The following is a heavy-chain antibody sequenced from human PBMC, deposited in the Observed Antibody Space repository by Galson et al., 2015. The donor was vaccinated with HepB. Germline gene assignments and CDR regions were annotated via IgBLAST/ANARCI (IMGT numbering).Heavy chain of an antibody. CDR1: GGSISSSSYY. V-gene: IGHV4-39*01. D-gene: IGHD1-26*01. CDR2: IYYSGST. J-gene: IGHJ2*01. Sequence: SETLSLTCTVSGGSISSSSYYWGCIRQPPGKGLEWIGSIYYSGSTYYNPSLKSRVTISVDTSKNQFSLKLSSVTAADTAVYYCARLTWVGATKGGGLWYFDLWGRGTLVTVSS. CDR3: ARLTWVGATKGGGLWYFDL.